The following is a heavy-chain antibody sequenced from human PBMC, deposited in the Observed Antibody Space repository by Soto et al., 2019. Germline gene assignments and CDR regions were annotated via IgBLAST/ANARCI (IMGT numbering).Heavy chain of an antibody. V-gene: IGHV3-21*01. Sequence: EVQLVESGGGLVKPGGSLRLSCAASGFTFSSYSMNWVRQAPGKGLEWGSSISSSSSYIYYADSVKGRFTISRDNAKNSLYLQMNSLRAEDTAVYYCARDRYYYDSSGYAPWGQGTLVTVS. D-gene: IGHD3-22*01. J-gene: IGHJ5*02. CDR1: GFTFSSYS. CDR2: ISSSSSYI. CDR3: ARDRYYYDSSGYAP.